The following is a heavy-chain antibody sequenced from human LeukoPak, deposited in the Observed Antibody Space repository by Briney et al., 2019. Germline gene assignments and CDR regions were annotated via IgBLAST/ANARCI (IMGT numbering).Heavy chain of an antibody. CDR3: ARGPGTYWYFGL. D-gene: IGHD3-10*01. V-gene: IGHV4-34*01. J-gene: IGHJ2*01. CDR1: GGSFSGYY. Sequence: PSETLSLTCAVYGGSFSGYYWSWIRQPPGKGLEWIGEINHSGSTNYNPSLKSRVTISVDTSKNQSSLKLSSVTAADTAVYYCARGPGTYWYFGLWGRGTLVTVSS. CDR2: INHSGST.